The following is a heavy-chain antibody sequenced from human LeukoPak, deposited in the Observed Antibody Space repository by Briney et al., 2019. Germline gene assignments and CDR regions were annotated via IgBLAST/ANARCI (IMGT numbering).Heavy chain of an antibody. CDR1: GGSFSGYY. CDR2: INHSGST. CDR3: ARGSLDHLPFDY. J-gene: IGHJ4*02. D-gene: IGHD3-10*01. Sequence: PSETLSLTCAVYGGSFSGYYWSWIRQPPGKGLEWIGEINHSGSTNYNPSLKSRVTISVDTSKNQFSLKLSSVTAADTAVYYCARGSLDHLPFDYWGQGTLVTVSS. V-gene: IGHV4-34*01.